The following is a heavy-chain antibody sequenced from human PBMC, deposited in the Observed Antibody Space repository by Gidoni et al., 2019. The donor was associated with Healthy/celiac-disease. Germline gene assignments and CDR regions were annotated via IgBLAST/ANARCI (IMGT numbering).Heavy chain of an antibody. CDR2: IKNSGST. CDR3: ARGGRGYYGSSGYYPFDY. Sequence: QVQLQQWGAGLLKPSETLSLTCAVYGGSFSGYYWSWLRQPPGKVLEWIGEIKNSGSTNYNPSLKSRVTISVDTSKNQFSLKLSSVTAADTAVYYCARGGRGYYGSSGYYPFDYWGQGTLVTVSS. J-gene: IGHJ4*02. V-gene: IGHV4-34*01. D-gene: IGHD3-22*01. CDR1: GGSFSGYY.